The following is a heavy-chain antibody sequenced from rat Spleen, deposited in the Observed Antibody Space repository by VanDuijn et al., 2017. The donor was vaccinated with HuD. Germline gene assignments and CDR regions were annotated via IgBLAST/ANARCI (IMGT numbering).Heavy chain of an antibody. J-gene: IGHJ4*01. CDR3: ARHGRGETTYYYVMDA. CDR1: GYSITSNY. V-gene: IGHV3-1*01. D-gene: IGHD4-3*01. Sequence: EVQLQESGPGLVKPSQSLSLTCSVTGYSITSNYWGWIRKFPGNKMEWIGHISNTGRTDYNPSLKSRISITRDTSKNQFFLQLKSVTTEDTATYYCARHGRGETTYYYVMDAWGQGASVTVSS. CDR2: ISNTGRT.